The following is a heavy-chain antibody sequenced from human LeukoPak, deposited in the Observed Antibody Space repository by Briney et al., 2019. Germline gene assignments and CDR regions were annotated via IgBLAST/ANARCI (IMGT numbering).Heavy chain of an antibody. CDR3: ARVLIMDV. CDR1: GFTLSSYS. Sequence: PGGSLRLSCAASGFTLSSYSMNWVRQAPGNGLEWVPYISYSSSTIYYADSVKGRFTISRDNAKSSLYLQMNSLRDEDTAVYLCARVLIMDVWGQGTTVTVSS. CDR2: ISYSSSTI. D-gene: IGHD2-8*02. J-gene: IGHJ6*02. V-gene: IGHV3-48*02.